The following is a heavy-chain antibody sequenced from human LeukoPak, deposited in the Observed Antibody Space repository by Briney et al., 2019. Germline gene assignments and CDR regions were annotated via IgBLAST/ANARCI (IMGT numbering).Heavy chain of an antibody. V-gene: IGHV3-23*01. D-gene: IGHD2-8*01. J-gene: IGHJ4*02. Sequence: PGGSLRLSCATSGFPFSDFYMSGVRQAPGKGLEWISTTNSGGTSTYYAESVKGRFTISRDNSKNTLYLQMSSLRVEDTAVYYCAKQSYARSLGEGGPGTLVSVSS. CDR2: TNSGGTST. CDR1: GFPFSDFY. CDR3: AKQSYARSLGE.